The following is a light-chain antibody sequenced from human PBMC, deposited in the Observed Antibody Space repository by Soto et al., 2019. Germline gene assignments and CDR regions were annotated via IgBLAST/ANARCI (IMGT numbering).Light chain of an antibody. Sequence: DIQMTQSPSSLSASVGDRVTITCQASQDISNYLNWYQQKPGKAPKLLIYDASNLETGVPSRFSGSGSGTDFPFTISSLQPEDIATYYCQQYDNLPTVILTVGGGTKVDIK. CDR1: QDISNY. CDR2: DAS. V-gene: IGKV1-33*01. CDR3: QQYDNLPTVILT. J-gene: IGKJ4*01.